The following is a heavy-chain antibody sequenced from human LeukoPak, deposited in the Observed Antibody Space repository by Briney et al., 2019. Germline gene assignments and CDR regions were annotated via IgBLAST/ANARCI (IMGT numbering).Heavy chain of an antibody. D-gene: IGHD6-13*01. CDR3: AKKPPDIAAAGWVFDY. J-gene: IGHJ4*02. V-gene: IGHV3-23*01. Sequence: PGGSLRLSCAASGFTFSSYAMSWVRQAPGKGLEWVSAISGGGGSTYYADSMKGRFTISRDNSKNTLYLQMNSLRAEDTAVYYCAKKPPDIAAAGWVFDYWGQGTLVTVSS. CDR2: ISGGGGST. CDR1: GFTFSSYA.